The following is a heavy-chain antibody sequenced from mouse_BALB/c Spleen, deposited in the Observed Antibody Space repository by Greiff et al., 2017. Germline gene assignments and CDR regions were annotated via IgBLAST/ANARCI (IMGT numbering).Heavy chain of an antibody. Sequence: EVQVVESGGGLVQPGGSLKLSCAASGFTFSSYTMSWVRQTPEKRLEWVAYISNGGGSTYYPDTVKGRFTISRDNAKNTLYLQMSSLKSEDTAMYYCARHGGYYGSSSYYAMDYWGQGTSVTVSS. CDR3: ARHGGYYGSSSYYAMDY. CDR1: GFTFSSYT. V-gene: IGHV5-12-2*01. J-gene: IGHJ4*01. CDR2: ISNGGGST. D-gene: IGHD1-1*01.